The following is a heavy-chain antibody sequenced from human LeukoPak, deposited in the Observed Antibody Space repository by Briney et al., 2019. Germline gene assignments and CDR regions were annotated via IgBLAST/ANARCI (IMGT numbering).Heavy chain of an antibody. V-gene: IGHV3-21*01. CDR3: ARLSFSGPSGAY. Sequence: GGSLRLSCAASGFTFSSYSMNWVRQAPGKGLEWVSSISSSSSYIYYADSVKGRFTISRDNAKNSLYLQMNSLRAEDTAVYYCARLSFSGPSGAYWGQGTLVTVSS. J-gene: IGHJ4*02. CDR2: ISSSSSYI. D-gene: IGHD1-26*01. CDR1: GFTFSSYS.